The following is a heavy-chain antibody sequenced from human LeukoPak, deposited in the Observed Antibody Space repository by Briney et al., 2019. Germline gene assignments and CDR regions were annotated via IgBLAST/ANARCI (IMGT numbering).Heavy chain of an antibody. Sequence: ASVKVSCKAFGYTFTSNYMHWVRQAPGQGPEWMGVISPSGGSTTYAQKFQGRVTLTRDMSTSTDYLELSSLRSEDTAVYYCARRAGAYSHPYDYWGQGTLVTVSS. CDR2: ISPSGGST. V-gene: IGHV1-46*01. CDR1: GYTFTSNY. CDR3: ARRAGAYSHPYDY. D-gene: IGHD4/OR15-4a*01. J-gene: IGHJ4*02.